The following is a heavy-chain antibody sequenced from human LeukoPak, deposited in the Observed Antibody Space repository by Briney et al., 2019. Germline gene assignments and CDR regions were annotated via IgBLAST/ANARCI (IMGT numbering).Heavy chain of an antibody. V-gene: IGHV4-59*01. CDR3: ARGMTAFFDY. J-gene: IGHJ4*02. D-gene: IGHD5-18*01. CDR2: IYYSGST. CDR1: GGSISSYY. Sequence: PSETLSLTCTVSGGSISSYYWSWIRQPPGKGLEWIGYIYYSGSTNYNPSLKSRVTISVDTAKNQFSLKLSSVTAADTAVYYCARGMTAFFDYWGQGILVTVSS.